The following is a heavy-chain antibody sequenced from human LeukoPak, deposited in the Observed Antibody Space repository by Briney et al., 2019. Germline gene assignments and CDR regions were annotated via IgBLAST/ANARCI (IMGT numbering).Heavy chain of an antibody. V-gene: IGHV1-8*01. CDR2: MNPNSGNT. Sequence: ASVKVSCKASGYTFTSYDINWVRQATGQGLEWMGWMNPNSGNTGYAQKFQGRVTMTRNTSISTAYMELSSLRTEDTAVYYCARAPRNCSSTSCYYYFDYWGQGTLVTVSS. CDR3: ARAPRNCSSTSCYYYFDY. CDR1: GYTFTSYD. J-gene: IGHJ4*02. D-gene: IGHD2-2*01.